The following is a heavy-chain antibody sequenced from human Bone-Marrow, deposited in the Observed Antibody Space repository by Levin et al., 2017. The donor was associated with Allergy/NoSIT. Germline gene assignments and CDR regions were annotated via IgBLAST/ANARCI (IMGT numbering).Heavy chain of an antibody. Sequence: PGESLKISCAASGFTFSRYWMTWVRQPPGKGLEWVANIKQDGSEKYYVDSVKGRFTISRDNAKNSLYLQMNSLRAEDAALYYCAREVYYDSSDYGMDVWGQGTTVTVSS. CDR1: GFTFSRYW. J-gene: IGHJ6*02. D-gene: IGHD3-22*01. CDR3: AREVYYDSSDYGMDV. CDR2: IKQDGSEK. V-gene: IGHV3-7*01.